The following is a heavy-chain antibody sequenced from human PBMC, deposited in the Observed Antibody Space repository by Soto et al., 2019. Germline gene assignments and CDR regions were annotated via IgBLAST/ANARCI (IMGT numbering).Heavy chain of an antibody. CDR2: ISGYNGNT. Sequence: QVQLVQSGAEVKKPGASVKVACKASGYTFTSYGITWVRQAPGQGLEWMGWISGYNGNTKSAQKFQGRLTMTTDTSTGTAYMELRSLRSDDTAVYYCARDRVPARPTDFDYWGQGTLVTVSS. V-gene: IGHV1-18*01. J-gene: IGHJ4*02. D-gene: IGHD3-10*01. CDR1: GYTFTSYG. CDR3: ARDRVPARPTDFDY.